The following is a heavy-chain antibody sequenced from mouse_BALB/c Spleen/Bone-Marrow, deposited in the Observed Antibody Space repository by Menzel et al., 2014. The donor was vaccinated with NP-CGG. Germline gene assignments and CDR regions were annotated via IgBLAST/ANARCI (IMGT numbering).Heavy chain of an antibody. CDR1: GFNIXDTY. V-gene: IGHV14-3*02. J-gene: IGHJ3*01. D-gene: IGHD1-1*01. CDR3: ASYYYGSSSFAY. CDR2: IDPANGNT. Sequence: EVKVVESGAELVKPGASVKLSCTASGFNIXDTYMHWVKQRPEQGLEWIGRIDPANGNTKYDPKFQGKATITADTSSNTAYLQLSSLTSENTAVYYCASYYYGSSSFAYWGQGTLVTVSA.